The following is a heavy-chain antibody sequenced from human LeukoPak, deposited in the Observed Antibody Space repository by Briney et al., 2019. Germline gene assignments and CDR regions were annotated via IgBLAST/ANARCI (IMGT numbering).Heavy chain of an antibody. Sequence: SETLSLTCAVYGGSFSGYYWSWIRQPPGKGLEWIGEINHSGSTNYNPSLKSRVTISVDTSKNQFSLKLSSVTAADTAVYYCARVGSGGHYYYYYYMDVWGKGTTVTVSS. V-gene: IGHV4-34*01. CDR2: INHSGST. CDR1: GGSFSGYY. J-gene: IGHJ6*03. CDR3: ARVGSGGHYYYYYYMDV. D-gene: IGHD3-10*01.